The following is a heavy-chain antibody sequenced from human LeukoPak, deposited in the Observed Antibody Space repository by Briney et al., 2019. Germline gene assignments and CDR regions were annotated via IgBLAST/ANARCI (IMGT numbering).Heavy chain of an antibody. D-gene: IGHD2-2*01. CDR3: ARRYCSSTTCTVDY. CDR2: ISSSGSTI. Sequence: GGSLRLSCAASGFTFSSYEMNWVRQAPGKGLEWVSYISSSGSTIYYADSVKGRLTISRDNAKKSLYLQMNSLRAEDTAIYYCARRYCSSTTCTVDYWGQGTLVTVSS. J-gene: IGHJ4*02. V-gene: IGHV3-48*03. CDR1: GFTFSSYE.